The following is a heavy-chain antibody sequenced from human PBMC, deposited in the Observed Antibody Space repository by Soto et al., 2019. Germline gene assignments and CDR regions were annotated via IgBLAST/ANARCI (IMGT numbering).Heavy chain of an antibody. CDR3: ARDPEVYSSSYFDY. D-gene: IGHD6-13*01. J-gene: IGHJ4*02. CDR1: GYTFTSNG. CDR2: ISAYNGNT. V-gene: IGHV1-18*04. Sequence: QVQLVQSGAEVKKPGASVKVSCKASGYTFTSNGISWVRQAPGQGLEWMGWISAYNGNTNYAQKLQGRVAMTTDTSTSTAYMELRSLRSDATAVYYCARDPEVYSSSYFDYWGQGTLVTVSS.